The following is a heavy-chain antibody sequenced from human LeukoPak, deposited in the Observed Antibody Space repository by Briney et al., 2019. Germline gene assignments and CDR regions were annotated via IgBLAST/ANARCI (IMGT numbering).Heavy chain of an antibody. Sequence: SETLSLTCSVSDYSISSGYYWGWIRQPPGKGLEWIGSIYHSGTTYYNPSLKSRVTISVDTSKNQFSLKLSSVTAADTAVYYCAPSPIAAAGEYYFDYWGQGTLVTVSS. J-gene: IGHJ4*02. CDR3: APSPIAAAGEYYFDY. CDR1: DYSISSGYY. V-gene: IGHV4-38-2*01. CDR2: IYHSGTT. D-gene: IGHD6-13*01.